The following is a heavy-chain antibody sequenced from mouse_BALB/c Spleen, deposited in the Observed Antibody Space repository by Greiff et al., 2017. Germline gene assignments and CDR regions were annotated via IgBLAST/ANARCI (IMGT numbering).Heavy chain of an antibody. CDR3: ARGPYDYDDGGYAMDY. V-gene: IGHV5-6-5*01. CDR1: GFTFSSYA. J-gene: IGHJ4*01. CDR2: ISSGGST. Sequence: DVKLQESGGGLVKPGGSLKLSCAASGFTFSSYAMSWVRQTPEKRLEWVASISSGGSTYYPDSVKGRFTISRDNARNILYLQMSSLRSEDTAMYYCARGPYDYDDGGYAMDYWGQGTSVTVSS. D-gene: IGHD2-4*01.